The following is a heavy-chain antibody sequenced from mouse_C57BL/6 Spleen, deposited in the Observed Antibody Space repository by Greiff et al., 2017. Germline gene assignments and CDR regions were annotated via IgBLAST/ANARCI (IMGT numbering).Heavy chain of an antibody. D-gene: IGHD2-10*01. Sequence: QVQLQQSGAELARPGASVKLSCKASGYTFTSYGISWVKQRTGQGLEWIGEIYPRSGNTYYNEKFKGKATLTADKSSSTAYMELRSLTSEDSAVYFCAIPYYGNFPDAMDYWGQGTSVTVSS. CDR2: IYPRSGNT. J-gene: IGHJ4*01. CDR3: AIPYYGNFPDAMDY. V-gene: IGHV1-81*01. CDR1: GYTFTSYG.